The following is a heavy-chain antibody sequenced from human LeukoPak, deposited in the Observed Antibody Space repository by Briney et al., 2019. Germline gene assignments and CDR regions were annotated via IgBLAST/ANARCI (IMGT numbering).Heavy chain of an antibody. J-gene: IGHJ4*02. CDR1: GCTFTSFD. D-gene: IGHD2-8*01. CDR2: MNPNSGNT. Sequence: ASVKVSCKASGCTFTSFDINWVRQATGQGLEWMGWMNPNSGNTGYAQKFQGRVTMTRNTSISTAYMELRSLRSDDTAVYYCAGSLGYCTSNVCYLKYWGQGTLVTVSS. CDR3: AGSLGYCTSNVCYLKY. V-gene: IGHV1-8*01.